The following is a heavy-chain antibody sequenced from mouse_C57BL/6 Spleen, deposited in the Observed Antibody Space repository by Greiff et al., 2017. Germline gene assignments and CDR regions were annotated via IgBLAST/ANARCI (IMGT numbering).Heavy chain of an antibody. J-gene: IGHJ4*01. Sequence: VQLVESGAELVRPGTSVKVSCKASGYAFTNYLIEWVKQRPGQGLEWIGVINPGSGGTNYNEKFKGKATLTADKSSSTAYMQLSSLTSEDSAVYFCARKDNYYGSSKPSYAMDYWGQGTSVTVSS. D-gene: IGHD1-1*01. V-gene: IGHV1-54*01. CDR3: ARKDNYYGSSKPSYAMDY. CDR1: GYAFTNYL. CDR2: INPGSGGT.